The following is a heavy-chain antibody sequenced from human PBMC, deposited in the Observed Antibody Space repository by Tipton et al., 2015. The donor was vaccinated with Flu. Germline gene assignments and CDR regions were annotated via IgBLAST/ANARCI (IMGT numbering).Heavy chain of an antibody. V-gene: IGHV4-38-2*01. Sequence: GLVKPSETLSLTCSVSGYPIRSAYYWGWVRRPPGKGLEWIGTIFHSGTTYYNPSLKTRLTISVDTSKNQFSLRLSSVTAADTAVYYCARHTGDSVRGLIDYWGQGTLVTVSS. CDR2: IFHSGTT. CDR3: ARHTGDSVRGLIDY. D-gene: IGHD3-10*02. CDR1: GYPIRSAYY. J-gene: IGHJ4*02.